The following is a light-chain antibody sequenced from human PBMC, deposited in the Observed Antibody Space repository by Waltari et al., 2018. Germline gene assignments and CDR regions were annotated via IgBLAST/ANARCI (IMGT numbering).Light chain of an antibody. CDR3: QHYVRLPAT. CDR2: GAS. J-gene: IGKJ1*01. CDR1: QSVSSP. Sequence: IVLTQSTGSLSSSPGERVTLSCRASQSVSSPLAWYQQKPGHAPRLLIFGASIRDTGVPDRCRGSGSDTDFSLTISRLEPEDCAVYYCQHYVRLPATFGRGTKVEIK. V-gene: IGKV3-20*01.